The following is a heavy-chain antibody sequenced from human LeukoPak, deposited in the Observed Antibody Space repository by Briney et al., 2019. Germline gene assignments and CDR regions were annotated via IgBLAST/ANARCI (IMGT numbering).Heavy chain of an antibody. V-gene: IGHV1-69*06. CDR2: IIPIFGTA. J-gene: IGHJ4*02. CDR1: GGTFSSYA. Sequence: ASVKVSCKASGGTFSSYAISWVRQAPGQGLEWMGGIIPIFGTANYAQKFQGRVTITADKSTSTAYMELSSLRSDDTAFYYCARVEALYHLPTHWGQGTLVTVSS. D-gene: IGHD6-6*01. CDR3: ARVEALYHLPTH.